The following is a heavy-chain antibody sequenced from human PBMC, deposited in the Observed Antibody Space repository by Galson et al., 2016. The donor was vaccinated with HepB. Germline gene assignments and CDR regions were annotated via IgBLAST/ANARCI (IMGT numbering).Heavy chain of an antibody. D-gene: IGHD2-8*01. J-gene: IGHJ2*01. Sequence: QSGAEVKKPGESLKISCQASGYSFTDYWIGWVRQKPGKGLEWMGVIFPDDSDTKYSPSFQGQVTIPADKSITTAYLQWGSLQASDSAIYYFASRVGYCTKTKCYAYWYFDVWGRGTLVTVSS. CDR1: GYSFTDYW. CDR2: IFPDDSDT. V-gene: IGHV5-51*01. CDR3: ASRVGYCTKTKCYAYWYFDV.